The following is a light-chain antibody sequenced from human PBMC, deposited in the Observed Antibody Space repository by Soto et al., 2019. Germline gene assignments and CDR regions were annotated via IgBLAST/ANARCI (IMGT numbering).Light chain of an antibody. CDR1: QSISQS. V-gene: IGKV3-11*01. CDR2: DAS. Sequence: EVVLTQSPGTLSLSPGERATLSCRASQSISQSLAWYQQRPGQSPRLLIYDASRRATGIPDRFTGSGFGTDFTLTISRLEPEDFAVYYCQQRSNWPPSTFGQGTKVDIK. J-gene: IGKJ1*01. CDR3: QQRSNWPPST.